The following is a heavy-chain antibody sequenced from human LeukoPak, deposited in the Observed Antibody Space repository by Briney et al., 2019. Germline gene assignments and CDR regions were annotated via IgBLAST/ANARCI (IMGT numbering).Heavy chain of an antibody. Sequence: SETLSLTCAVSGYSISSGYYWGWIRQPPGKGLEWIGSIYHSGSTYYNPSLKSRVTISVDTPKNQFSLKLSSVTAADTAVYYCARDSSYSSSWTWGQGTLVTVSS. D-gene: IGHD6-13*01. CDR1: GYSISSGYY. J-gene: IGHJ5*02. V-gene: IGHV4-38-2*02. CDR3: ARDSSYSSSWT. CDR2: IYHSGST.